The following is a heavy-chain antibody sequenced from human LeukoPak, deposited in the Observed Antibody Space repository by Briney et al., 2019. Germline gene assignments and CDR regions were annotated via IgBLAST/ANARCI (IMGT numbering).Heavy chain of an antibody. CDR2: ISKDGSDK. CDR3: ARDYWWNYDY. J-gene: IGHJ4*02. D-gene: IGHD1-7*01. CDR1: GFIFSDHY. V-gene: IGHV3-30-3*01. Sequence: GGSLRLSCAASGFIFSDHYMDWVRQAPGKGLEWVAVISKDGSDKYYPGSVRGRFTISRDNSKNTIYLQMDSLRAEDTAIYYCARDYWWNYDYWGQGTLVTASS.